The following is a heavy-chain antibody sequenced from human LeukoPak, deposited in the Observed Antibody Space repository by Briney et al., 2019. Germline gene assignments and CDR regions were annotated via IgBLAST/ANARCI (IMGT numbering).Heavy chain of an antibody. D-gene: IGHD3-16*01. J-gene: IGHJ4*02. CDR1: GYTFTSYY. V-gene: IGHV1-46*01. CDR3: ARDSPRWGDNDY. Sequence: ASVTVSCTASGYTFTSYYMHWVRQAPGQGLEWMGIINPSGGSTSYAQKFQGRVTMTRDTSTSTVYMELSSLRSEDTAAYYCARDSPRWGDNDYWGQGTLVTVSS. CDR2: INPSGGST.